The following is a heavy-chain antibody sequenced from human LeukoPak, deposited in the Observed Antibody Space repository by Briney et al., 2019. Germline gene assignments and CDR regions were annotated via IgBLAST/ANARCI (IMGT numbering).Heavy chain of an antibody. J-gene: IGHJ4*02. V-gene: IGHV3-30*02. CDR3: VKDPIAAVGTRGFDY. D-gene: IGHD6-13*01. Sequence: GGSLRLSCIASGFTFSSYGIHRVRQAPGKGLEWVAFILSDATKAYYVDSVRGRFTLSRDNSKNTVYLQINSLRVEDTAVYHCVKDPIAAVGTRGFDYWGQGTLAAVSS. CDR2: ILSDATKA. CDR1: GFTFSSYG.